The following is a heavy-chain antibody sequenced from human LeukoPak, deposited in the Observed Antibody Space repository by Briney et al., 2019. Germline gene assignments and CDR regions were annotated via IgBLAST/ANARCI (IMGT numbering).Heavy chain of an antibody. V-gene: IGHV3-53*01. CDR2: IYSGGST. CDR3: ARSDDYGGNSPYWFDP. CDR1: GFTVSSNY. D-gene: IGHD4-23*01. Sequence: GGSLRLSCAASGFTVSSNYMSWVRQAPGKGLEWVSVIYSGGSTYYADSVKGRFTISRDNAKNSLCLQMNSLRAEDTAVYYCARSDDYGGNSPYWFDPWGQGTLVTVSS. J-gene: IGHJ5*02.